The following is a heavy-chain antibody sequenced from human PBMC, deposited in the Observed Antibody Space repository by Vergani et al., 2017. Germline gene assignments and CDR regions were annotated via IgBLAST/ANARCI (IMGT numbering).Heavy chain of an antibody. D-gene: IGHD6-19*01. CDR3: ARGGGGVAVGGPSRY. Sequence: EVQLLESGGGLVQPGGSLRLSCAASGFTFSSYAMSWVRQAPGKGLEWVSDISGGGGSTYYADSVKGRFTISRDNSKNTLYLQMNSLRAEDTALYHCARGGGGVAVGGPSRYWGQGTLVTVSS. V-gene: IGHV3-23*01. CDR1: GFTFSSYA. CDR2: ISGGGGST. J-gene: IGHJ4*02.